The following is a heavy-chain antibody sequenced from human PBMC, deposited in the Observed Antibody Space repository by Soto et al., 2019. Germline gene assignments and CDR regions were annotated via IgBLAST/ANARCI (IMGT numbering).Heavy chain of an antibody. Sequence: SETLSLTCTVSGGSISSSSYYWGWIRQPSGKGLEWIGSIYYSGSTYYNPSLKSRVTISVDTSKNQFSLKLSSVTAADTAVYYCARLAQTHDFWSGYHPFDYWGQGTLVTVSS. CDR3: ARLAQTHDFWSGYHPFDY. CDR2: IYYSGST. D-gene: IGHD3-3*01. J-gene: IGHJ4*02. V-gene: IGHV4-39*01. CDR1: GGSISSSSYY.